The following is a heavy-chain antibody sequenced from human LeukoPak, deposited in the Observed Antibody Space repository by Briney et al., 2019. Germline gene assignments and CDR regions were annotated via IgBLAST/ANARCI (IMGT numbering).Heavy chain of an antibody. D-gene: IGHD3-10*01. V-gene: IGHV1-18*01. CDR3: ARDSVDGSGTYYNDSPDY. Sequence: ASVKVSCKASGYTFSSYGISWVRQAPGQGLEWMGWISAYNGNTDYAQNLRGRLIMTTDTSTSTAYMELRSLRSDDTAVYYCARDSVDGSGTYYNDSPDYWGQGTLVSVSS. J-gene: IGHJ4*02. CDR2: ISAYNGNT. CDR1: GYTFSSYG.